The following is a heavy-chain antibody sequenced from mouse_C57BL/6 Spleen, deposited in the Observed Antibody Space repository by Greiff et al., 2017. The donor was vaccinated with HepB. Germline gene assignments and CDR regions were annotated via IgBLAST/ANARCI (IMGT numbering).Heavy chain of an antibody. D-gene: IGHD2-2*01. Sequence: EVKLVESGGGLVQPKGSLKLSCAASGFSFNTYAMNWVRQAPGKGLEWVARIRSKSNNYATYYADSVKDRFTISRDDSESMLYLQMNNLKTEDTAMYYCVRQIGYGWFEFGYWGQGTLVTVSA. CDR1: GFSFNTYA. J-gene: IGHJ3*01. V-gene: IGHV10-1*01. CDR2: IRSKSNNYAT. CDR3: VRQIGYGWFEFGY.